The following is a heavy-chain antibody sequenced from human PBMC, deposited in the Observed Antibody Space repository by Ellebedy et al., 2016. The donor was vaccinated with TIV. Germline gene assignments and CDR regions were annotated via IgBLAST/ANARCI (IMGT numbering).Heavy chain of an antibody. CDR2: IYPGDSET. D-gene: IGHD5-18*01. J-gene: IGHJ4*02. Sequence: GESLKIPXQGPGYSFTGYWIAWVRQMPGKGLEWMGIIYPGDSETRYSPSFQGQVTLSADKSISTAYVQWSSLKAPDTAMYYCARPRGSSYGTYFDYWGQGTLVTVSS. CDR3: ARPRGSSYGTYFDY. V-gene: IGHV5-51*01. CDR1: GYSFTGYW.